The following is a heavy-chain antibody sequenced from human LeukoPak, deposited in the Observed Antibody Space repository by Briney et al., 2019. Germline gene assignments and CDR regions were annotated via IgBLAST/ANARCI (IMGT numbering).Heavy chain of an antibody. Sequence: SGPTLVNPTQTLTLTCTFSGFSLSTNGVGVGWIRQPPGKALEWLALIYRDDDKRHNPFLRSRLTITKDTSKNQVVLTMTNMDPVDTATYYCAHRRSGHNFNDGDFDSWGQGTLVTVSS. V-gene: IGHV2-5*02. CDR1: GFSLSTNGVG. CDR2: IYRDDDK. D-gene: IGHD1-26*01. J-gene: IGHJ4*02. CDR3: AHRRSGHNFNDGDFDS.